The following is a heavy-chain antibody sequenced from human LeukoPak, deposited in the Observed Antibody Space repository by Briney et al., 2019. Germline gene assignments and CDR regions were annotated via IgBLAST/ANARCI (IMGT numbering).Heavy chain of an antibody. CDR2: ISYDGSNK. CDR1: GFTFGSYA. CDR3: AKETTPDYGDYDDYYYGMDV. V-gene: IGHV3-30*04. D-gene: IGHD4-17*01. J-gene: IGHJ6*02. Sequence: GGSLRLSCAASGFTFGSYAMHWVRQAPGKGLEWVAVISYDGSNKYYADSVKGRFTISRDNSKNTLYLQMNSLRAEDTAVYYCAKETTPDYGDYDDYYYGMDVWGQGTTVTVSS.